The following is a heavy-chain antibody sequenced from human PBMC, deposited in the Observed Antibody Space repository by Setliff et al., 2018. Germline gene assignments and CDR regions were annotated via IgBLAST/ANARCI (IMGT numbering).Heavy chain of an antibody. Sequence: PSETLSLTCTVYGGSFTNYYWGWIRQSPGKGLEWIGEINHSGSTNYNPSLKSRLTISVDASTNQFSLKLYSVTAADTAVYYCARDPGFRSGTWSLDVWGQGILVTVSS. J-gene: IGHJ4*02. D-gene: IGHD3-16*02. CDR2: INHSGST. V-gene: IGHV4-34*01. CDR1: GGSFTNYY. CDR3: ARDPGFRSGTWSLDV.